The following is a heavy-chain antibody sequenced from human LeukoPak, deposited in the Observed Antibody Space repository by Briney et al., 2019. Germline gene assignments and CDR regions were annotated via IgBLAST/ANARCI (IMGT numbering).Heavy chain of an antibody. D-gene: IGHD5-18*01. J-gene: IGHJ4*02. CDR2: ISGSGGST. CDR1: GFTFSSFA. V-gene: IGHV3-23*01. CDR3: AKAELRGYSYGFDY. Sequence: PGGSLRLSCAASGFTFSSFAMSWVRQAPGKGLEWVSAISGSGGSTYYADSVKGRFTISRDNSKNTLYLQMNSLRAEDTAVYYCAKAELRGYSYGFDYWGQGTLVTVSS.